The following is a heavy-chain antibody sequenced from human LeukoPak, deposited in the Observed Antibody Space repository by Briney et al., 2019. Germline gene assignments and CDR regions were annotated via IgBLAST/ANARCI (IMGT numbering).Heavy chain of an antibody. Sequence: ASVKVSCKASGGTFSSYAISWVRQAPGQGLEWMGGIIPIFGTANYAQKFQGRVTITTDESTSTAYMELSSLRSEDTAVYYCASYRTNGVRKALDAFDIWGQGTMVTVSS. V-gene: IGHV1-69*05. J-gene: IGHJ3*02. D-gene: IGHD2-8*01. CDR1: GGTFSSYA. CDR3: ASYRTNGVRKALDAFDI. CDR2: IIPIFGTA.